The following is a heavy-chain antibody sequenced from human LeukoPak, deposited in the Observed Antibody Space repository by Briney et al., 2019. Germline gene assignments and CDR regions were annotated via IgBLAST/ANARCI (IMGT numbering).Heavy chain of an antibody. CDR2: MGGSGGST. D-gene: IGHD1-1*01. CDR1: GFTFSTYA. CDR3: AKSLLTTATGTGRASDI. V-gene: IGHV3-23*01. J-gene: IGHJ3*02. Sequence: PGGSLRLSCAASGFTFSTYAMSWVRQAPGEGLEWVSHMGGSGGSTYYADPVKGRFTISRDNSKNTLFLQMNSLRAEDTAKYYCAKSLLTTATGTGRASDIWGQGTMVTVSS.